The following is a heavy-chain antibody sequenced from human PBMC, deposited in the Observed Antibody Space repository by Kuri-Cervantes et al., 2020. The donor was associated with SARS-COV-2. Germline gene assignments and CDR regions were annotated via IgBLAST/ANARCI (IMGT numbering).Heavy chain of an antibody. CDR1: GFTFSSYS. CDR2: ISSSSSYI. CDR3: ARDGGAAAGPSNWFDP. J-gene: IGHJ5*02. Sequence: GESLKISCAASGFTFSSYSMDWVRQAPGKGLEWVSPISSSSSYIYYADSVKGRFTISRDNAKNSLYLQMNSLRAEDTAVYYCARDGGAAAGPSNWFDPWGQGTLVTVSS. D-gene: IGHD6-13*01. V-gene: IGHV3-21*01.